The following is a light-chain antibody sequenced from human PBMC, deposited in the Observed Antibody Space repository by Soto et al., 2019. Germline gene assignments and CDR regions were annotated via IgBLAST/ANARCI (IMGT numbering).Light chain of an antibody. CDR3: QQYNSWPLT. CDR2: DIF. CDR1: QSVGSD. J-gene: IGKJ4*01. V-gene: IGKV3D-15*01. Sequence: EIVMTQSPATLSVSPGERATLSCRASQSVGSDLAWYQQKPGQAPRLVIYDIFTRATGAPTRISGSGSGTEFTLTITSLHPEPFAPYSCQQYNSWPLTFCGGTKVDI.